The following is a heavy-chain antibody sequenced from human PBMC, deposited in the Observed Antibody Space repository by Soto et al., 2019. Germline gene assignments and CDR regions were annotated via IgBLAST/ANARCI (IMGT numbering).Heavy chain of an antibody. V-gene: IGHV3-30*18. J-gene: IGHJ6*02. CDR3: AKDLQAYGDYNYYYYGMDV. Sequence: QVQLVESGGGVVQPGGSLRLSCTASGFTFTTFGIHWVRQAPGKGLEWVALISYDGHNKYYSDSVKGRFTISRDYYKNTLSLQMNSLRAEDTAVYYCAKDLQAYGDYNYYYYGMDVWGQGTTVSVSS. CDR1: GFTFTTFG. CDR2: ISYDGHNK. D-gene: IGHD4-17*01.